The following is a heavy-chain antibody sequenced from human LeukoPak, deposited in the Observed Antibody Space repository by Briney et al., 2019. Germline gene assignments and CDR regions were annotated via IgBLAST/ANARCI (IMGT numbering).Heavy chain of an antibody. CDR2: VSPYNDNA. D-gene: IGHD5-18*01. J-gene: IGHJ4*02. CDR3: VRDLDTTMAARYLFES. Sequence: ASVKVSCKASGYSFTNYGISWVRQAPGQGLEWMGWVSPYNDNANYAQKLQGRVTMTTDTSTTTVYMEVRSLRSDDTAVYYCVRDLDTTMAARYLFESWGQGTLVTVSS. CDR1: GYSFTNYG. V-gene: IGHV1-18*01.